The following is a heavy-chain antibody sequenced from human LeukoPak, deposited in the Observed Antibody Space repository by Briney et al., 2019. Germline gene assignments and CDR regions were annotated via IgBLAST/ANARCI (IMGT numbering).Heavy chain of an antibody. D-gene: IGHD4-17*01. V-gene: IGHV3-9*01. CDR1: GFTFYDYA. J-gene: IGHJ5*02. CDR2: ISWNSGSI. Sequence: GGSLRLSCAASGFTFYDYAMHWVRHAPGKGLEWVSGISWNSGSIGYADSVKGRFTISRDNAKNSLYLQMNSLRAEDTALYYCAKEDGDPYGFDPWGQGTLVTVSS. CDR3: AKEDGDPYGFDP.